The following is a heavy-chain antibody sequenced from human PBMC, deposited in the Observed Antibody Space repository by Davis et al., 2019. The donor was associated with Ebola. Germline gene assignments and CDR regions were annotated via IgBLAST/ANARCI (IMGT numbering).Heavy chain of an antibody. V-gene: IGHV4-39*01. CDR1: GGFITSSSYY. J-gene: IGHJ1*01. CDR3: GRHPRGSRIAAAGTVEY. CDR2: IYYSGST. D-gene: IGHD6-13*01. Sequence: MPSETLSLTCTVSGGFITSSSYYWGWIRQPPGKGLEWIGNIYYSGSTSYNPSLKSRLTISIDTSKSQFSLKLGSVTAADTAVYYCGRHPRGSRIAAAGTVEYWGQGILVSVSS.